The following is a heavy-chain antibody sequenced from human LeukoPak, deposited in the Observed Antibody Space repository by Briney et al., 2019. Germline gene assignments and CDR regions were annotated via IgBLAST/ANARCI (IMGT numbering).Heavy chain of an antibody. CDR3: TTENGDYRYYYYGMDV. CDR1: GFTVSSNY. D-gene: IGHD4-17*01. Sequence: GGSLRLSCAASGFTVSSNYMSWVRQAPGKGLEWVSVIYSGGSTYYADSVKGRFTVSRDDSKNTLYLQMNSLKTEDTAVYYCTTENGDYRYYYYGMDVWGQGTTVTVSS. J-gene: IGHJ6*02. CDR2: IYSGGST. V-gene: IGHV3-53*01.